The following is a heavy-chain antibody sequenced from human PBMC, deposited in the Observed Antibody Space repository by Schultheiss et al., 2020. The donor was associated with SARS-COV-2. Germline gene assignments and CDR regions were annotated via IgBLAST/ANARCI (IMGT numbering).Heavy chain of an antibody. CDR3: AKDQGPWLLALHGYYYGMDV. CDR2: IWYDGSNK. J-gene: IGHJ6*02. V-gene: IGHV3-30*02. CDR1: GFTFSSYG. D-gene: IGHD5-12*01. Sequence: GGSLRLSCAASGFTFSSYGMHWVRQAPGKGLEWVAVIWYDGSNKYYADSVKGRFTISRDNSKNTLYLQMNSLRAEDTAVYYCAKDQGPWLLALHGYYYGMDVWGQGTTVTVSS.